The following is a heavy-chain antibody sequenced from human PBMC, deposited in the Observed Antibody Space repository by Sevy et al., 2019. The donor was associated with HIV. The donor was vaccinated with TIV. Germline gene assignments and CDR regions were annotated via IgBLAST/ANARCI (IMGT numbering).Heavy chain of an antibody. CDR2: IYSDGTT. CDR1: GFTVSINY. J-gene: IGHJ6*02. CDR3: VKAPNDYDNSGWAGLEV. D-gene: IGHD3-22*01. V-gene: IGHV3-66*01. Sequence: GGSLRLSCSASGFTVSINYMTWVRQAPGKGLEWVSVIYSDGTTHHGDSVKGRFTISRDNSKNTLYLQMNSLRPEDTAVYYCVKAPNDYDNSGWAGLEVWGQGTTVTVSS.